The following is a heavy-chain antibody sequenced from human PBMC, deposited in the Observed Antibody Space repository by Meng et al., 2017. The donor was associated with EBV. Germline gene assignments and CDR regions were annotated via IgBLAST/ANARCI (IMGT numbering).Heavy chain of an antibody. Sequence: QVRLVQAGAEGKKPGPSVKVSCKASGYTFTSYYLHWVRQAPGQGLEWMGIIIPAGGNTNYAQKFRGRFSMTRDTSTSTVYMYLSILTSEDTAVYYCVRELVGGTFDYWGQGTLVTVPQ. CDR1: GYTFTSYY. CDR3: VRELVGGTFDY. D-gene: IGHD1/OR15-1a*01. CDR2: IIPAGGNT. V-gene: IGHV1-46*01. J-gene: IGHJ4*02.